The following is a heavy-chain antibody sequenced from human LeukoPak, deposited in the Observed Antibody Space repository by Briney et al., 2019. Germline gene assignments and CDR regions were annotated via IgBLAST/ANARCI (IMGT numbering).Heavy chain of an antibody. Sequence: PGGSLRLSCAASGFTFSSYDMSWVRQAPGKGLEWVSAISGSGGSTYYADSVKGRFTISRDNSKNTLYLQMNSLRAEDTAVYYCAKDGETMVRGVIITNFDYWGQGTLVTVSS. V-gene: IGHV3-23*01. CDR2: ISGSGGST. D-gene: IGHD3-10*01. CDR1: GFTFSSYD. CDR3: AKDGETMVRGVIITNFDY. J-gene: IGHJ4*02.